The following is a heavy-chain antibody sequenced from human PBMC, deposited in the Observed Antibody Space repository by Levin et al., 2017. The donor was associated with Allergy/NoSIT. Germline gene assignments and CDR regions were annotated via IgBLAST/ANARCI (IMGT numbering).Heavy chain of an antibody. J-gene: IGHJ4*02. CDR3: AKTNYYDSSGYFDY. D-gene: IGHD3-22*01. V-gene: IGHV3-30*18. CDR2: ISYDGSNK. Sequence: GESLKISCAASGFTFSSYGMHWVRQAPGKGLEWVAVISYDGSNKYYADSVKGRFTISRDNSKNTLYLQMNSLRAEDTAVYYCAKTNYYDSSGYFDYWGQGTLVTVSS. CDR1: GFTFSSYG.